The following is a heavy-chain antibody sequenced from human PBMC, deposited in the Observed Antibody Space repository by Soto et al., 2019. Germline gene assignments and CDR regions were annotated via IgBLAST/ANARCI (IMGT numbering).Heavy chain of an antibody. CDR1: GGTFSSYA. Sequence: QVQLVQSGAEVKKPGSSVKVSCKAFGGTFSSYAISWVRQAPGQGLEWMGGIIPIFGTANYAQKFQGRVTITADKSTSTAYMELSSLRSEDTAVYYCARDSGDCCGGSCYYYGMDVWGQGTTVTVSS. D-gene: IGHD2-15*01. J-gene: IGHJ6*02. CDR2: IIPIFGTA. CDR3: ARDSGDCCGGSCYYYGMDV. V-gene: IGHV1-69*06.